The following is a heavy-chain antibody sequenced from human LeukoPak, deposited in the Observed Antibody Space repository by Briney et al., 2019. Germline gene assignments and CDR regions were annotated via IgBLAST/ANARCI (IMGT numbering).Heavy chain of an antibody. Sequence: GGFLRLSCAASGFTFSSYWMHWVRQAPGKGLVWVSRINSDGSSTSYADSVKGRFTISRDNAKNTLYLQMNSLRAEDTAVYYCARSFDSYGYGDFDYWGQGTLVTVSS. J-gene: IGHJ4*02. CDR1: GFTFSSYW. D-gene: IGHD5-18*01. CDR3: ARSFDSYGYGDFDY. CDR2: INSDGSST. V-gene: IGHV3-74*01.